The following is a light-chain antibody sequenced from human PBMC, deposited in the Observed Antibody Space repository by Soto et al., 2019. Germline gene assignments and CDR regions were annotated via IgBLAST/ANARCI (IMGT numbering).Light chain of an antibody. CDR2: YSS. CDR3: PQYHDWLRLT. CDR1: QSVSSY. Sequence: ETVMTQSPATRSLSPGERGTLSCRASQSVSSYLAWYQQKPGQSPRLLIYYSSTRATGIPARFSGSGSGTEFNLPISSLQSEDFAVYFCPQYHDWLRLTFGGGTKLDIK. J-gene: IGKJ4*01. V-gene: IGKV3D-15*01.